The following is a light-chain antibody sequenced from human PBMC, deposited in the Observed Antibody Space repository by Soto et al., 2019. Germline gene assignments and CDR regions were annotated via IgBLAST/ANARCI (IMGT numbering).Light chain of an antibody. J-gene: IGLJ2*01. CDR2: EVT. CDR3: SSFAGSDSVV. V-gene: IGLV2-8*01. Sequence: QSVLTQPPSASGSPGQSVTISCTGTSSDVGGYNYVSWYQQHAGKGPKLMIYEVTKWPSGVPDRFSGSKFGNTASLTVSGLQADDEAAYYCSSFAGSDSVVFGGGTKLTVL. CDR1: SSDVGGYNY.